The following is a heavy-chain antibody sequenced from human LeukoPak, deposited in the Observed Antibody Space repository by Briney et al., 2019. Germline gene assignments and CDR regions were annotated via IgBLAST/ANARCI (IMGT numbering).Heavy chain of an antibody. V-gene: IGHV3-53*01. Sequence: GGSLRLSCAASGFTVSTNYMSWVRQAPGRGLEWVSLIYSGGLTYYADPVKGRFTISRDNSKNTLYLQMNSLRAEDTAVYYCARAQYSGRYWGDFDNWGQGTLVTVSS. CDR1: GFTVSTNY. D-gene: IGHD1-26*01. J-gene: IGHJ4*02. CDR3: ARAQYSGRYWGDFDN. CDR2: IYSGGLT.